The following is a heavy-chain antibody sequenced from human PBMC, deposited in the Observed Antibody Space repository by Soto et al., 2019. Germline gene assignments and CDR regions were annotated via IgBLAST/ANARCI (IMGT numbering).Heavy chain of an antibody. J-gene: IGHJ4*02. V-gene: IGHV3-53*01. CDR2: IYSGGST. CDR1: GFTVSSNY. Sequence: LRLSCAASGFTVSSNYMSWVRQAPGKGLEWVSVIYSGGSTYYADSVKGRFTISRGNSKNTLYLQMNSLRAEDTAVYYCARVVVVAATPVDYWGQGTLVTVSS. D-gene: IGHD2-15*01. CDR3: ARVVVVAATPVDY.